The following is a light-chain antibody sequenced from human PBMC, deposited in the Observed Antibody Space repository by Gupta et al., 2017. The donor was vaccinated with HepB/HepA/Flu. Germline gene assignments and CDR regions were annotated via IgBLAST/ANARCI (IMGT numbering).Light chain of an antibody. CDR2: DVS. J-gene: IGLJ1*01. CDR1: SSDVGGYNY. V-gene: IGLV2-14*03. Sequence: QSALTQPASVPGSPGQSLTISCTGTSSDVGGYNYFSWYQQHPGKAPKLMIYDVSNRPPGVSNRFSGSKSGNTASLTISGLQAEDEADYYCSSYTSSSSYVFGTGTKVTVL. CDR3: SSYTSSSSYV.